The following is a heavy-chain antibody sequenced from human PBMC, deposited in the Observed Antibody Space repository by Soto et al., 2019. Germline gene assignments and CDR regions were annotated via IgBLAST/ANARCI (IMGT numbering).Heavy chain of an antibody. Sequence: QVQLEQSGAEVKKPGSSVKVSCKASGGTLSDHGVAWLRQAPGQGLEWMGGTIPVFNTAKYAQKFQGRVTVTADTFTYIAYMEVSSLRSEDTAFYFCARGVYGSGNYYTGPSAFDIWGQGTMVIVSS. CDR2: TIPVFNTA. CDR3: ARGVYGSGNYYTGPSAFDI. D-gene: IGHD3-10*01. J-gene: IGHJ3*02. CDR1: GGTLSDHG. V-gene: IGHV1-69*06.